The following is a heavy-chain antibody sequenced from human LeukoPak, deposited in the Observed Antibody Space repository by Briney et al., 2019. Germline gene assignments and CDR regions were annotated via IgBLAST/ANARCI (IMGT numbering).Heavy chain of an antibody. V-gene: IGHV1-2*02. CDR3: ARSYYDSSAQWDNWFDP. CDR2: INPNSGGT. CDR1: GYTFTGYY. Sequence: ASVKVSCKASGYTFTGYYMHWARQAPGQALEWMGRINPNSGGTNYAQKFQGRVTMTRDTSISTAYMELSSLRSDDTAVYYCARSYYDSSAQWDNWFDPWGQGTLVTVSS. J-gene: IGHJ5*02. D-gene: IGHD3-22*01.